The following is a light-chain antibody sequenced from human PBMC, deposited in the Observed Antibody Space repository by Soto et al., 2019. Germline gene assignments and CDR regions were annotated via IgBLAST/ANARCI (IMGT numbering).Light chain of an antibody. CDR1: QSVGSS. J-gene: IGKJ2*01. V-gene: IGKV3-15*01. Sequence: EIVMTQSPATLSVSPGEGATLSCRASQSVGSSLAWYQQKPGQPPRILIYGAFTRVTGIPARFSGCGSGTEFTLTISSLQSEDFAVYYCQQYINWPVYTFGQGTKLEIK. CDR3: QQYINWPVYT. CDR2: GAF.